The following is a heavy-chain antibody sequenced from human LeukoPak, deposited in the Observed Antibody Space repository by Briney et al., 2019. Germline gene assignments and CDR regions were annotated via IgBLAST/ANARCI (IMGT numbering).Heavy chain of an antibody. Sequence: GASVRVSCKASGGTFSSYAISWVRQAPGQGLEWMGGIIPIFGTANYAQEFQGRVTITTDESTSTAYMELSSLRSEDTAVYYCAAYYDSSGYYYSFDYWGQGTLVTVSS. CDR1: GGTFSSYA. CDR2: IIPIFGTA. J-gene: IGHJ4*02. CDR3: AAYYDSSGYYYSFDY. D-gene: IGHD3-22*01. V-gene: IGHV1-69*05.